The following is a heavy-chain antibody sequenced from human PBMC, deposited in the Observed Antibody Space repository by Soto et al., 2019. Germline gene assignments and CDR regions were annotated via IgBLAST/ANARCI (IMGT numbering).Heavy chain of an antibody. CDR1: GGSISSGGYS. CDR3: AAGMATIRNY. J-gene: IGHJ4*02. CDR2: IYHSGST. D-gene: IGHD5-12*01. V-gene: IGHV4-30-2*01. Sequence: QLQLQESGSGLVKPSQTLSLTCAVSGGSISSGGYSWSWIRQPQGKGLEWSGYIYHSGSTYYNPALQSRVLLSVDRSKTQFSLKLSSVTAADTAVYYCAAGMATIRNYWGQGTLVTVSS.